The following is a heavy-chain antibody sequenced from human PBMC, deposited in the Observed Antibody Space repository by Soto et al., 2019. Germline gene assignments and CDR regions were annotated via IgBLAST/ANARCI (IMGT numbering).Heavy chain of an antibody. J-gene: IGHJ4*02. V-gene: IGHV3-15*07. CDR3: HVEYSSFVGGY. CDR1: GFTFSNAW. Sequence: GGSLRLSCAASGFTFSNAWMNWVRQAPGKGLEWVGRIKSKTDGGTTDYAAPVKGRFTISRDDSKNTLYLQMNSLKTEDTAVYYCHVEYSSFVGGYWGQGTLVTVSS. D-gene: IGHD6-6*01. CDR2: IKSKTDGGTT.